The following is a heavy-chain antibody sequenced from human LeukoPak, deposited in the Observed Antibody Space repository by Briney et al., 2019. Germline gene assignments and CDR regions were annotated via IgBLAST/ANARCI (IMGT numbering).Heavy chain of an antibody. V-gene: IGHV1-8*02. CDR3: ARGRPTNLGGIY. CDR2: MTPNSRNT. J-gene: IGHJ4*02. Sequence: GASVKVSCKASGYTFTSHHINWVRQAAGQGLEWMGWMTPNSRNTAYAQKFQGRVPMTWDTSINTAYMELGSLRSEDTAVYYCARGRPTNLGGIYWGQGTLVTVSS. D-gene: IGHD7-27*01. CDR1: GYTFTSHH.